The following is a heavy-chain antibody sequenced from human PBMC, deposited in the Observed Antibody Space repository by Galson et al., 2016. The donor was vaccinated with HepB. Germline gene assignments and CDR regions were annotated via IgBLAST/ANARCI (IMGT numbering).Heavy chain of an antibody. Sequence: SETLSLTCTVSGASIRSYTYYWGWIRQPPGKGLEWIGSIYSSGTAYYNSSLKSRVTISLETSKNQFSLKLSSVTAADTAVYYCARQPNMCSSTCYVDYWGRGTLVTVSS. J-gene: IGHJ4*02. CDR1: GASIRSYTYY. D-gene: IGHD2-2*01. V-gene: IGHV4-39*01. CDR3: ARQPNMCSSTCYVDY. CDR2: IYSSGTA.